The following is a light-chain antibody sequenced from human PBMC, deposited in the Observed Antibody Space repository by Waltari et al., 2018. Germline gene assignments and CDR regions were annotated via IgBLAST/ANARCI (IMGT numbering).Light chain of an antibody. CDR2: GAS. CDR3: QQYDNWPLT. CDR1: QSDSSE. Sequence: ETVMTQSPGTLSVSLGDRVMLSYRTSQSDSSELAWYQQKPGQSPKLYIYGASTRVTGLPARFSGSGSETEFTLTINSRQAEDFGVYYCQQYDNWPLTFGAGTRVEIK. V-gene: IGKV3-15*01. J-gene: IGKJ4*01.